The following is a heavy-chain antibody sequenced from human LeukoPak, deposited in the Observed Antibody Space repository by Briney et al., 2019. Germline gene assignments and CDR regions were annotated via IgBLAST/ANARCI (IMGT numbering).Heavy chain of an antibody. V-gene: IGHV3-33*06. Sequence: GGSLRLSCAASGFNFSTYGIHWVRQAPGKGLEWVAVIWNDGSKKFYADSVKGRFTISRDNYKSVVYLQMNPLRVDDTAVYYCAKDRNIVIIPAAIEGFDYWGLGTLVTVSS. CDR3: AKDRNIVIIPAAIEGFDY. CDR1: GFNFSTYG. CDR2: IWNDGSKK. J-gene: IGHJ4*02. D-gene: IGHD2-2*01.